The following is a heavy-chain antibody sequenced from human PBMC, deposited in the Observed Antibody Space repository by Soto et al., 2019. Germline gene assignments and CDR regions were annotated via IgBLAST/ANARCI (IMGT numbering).Heavy chain of an antibody. J-gene: IGHJ4*02. CDR2: MYNTGST. D-gene: IGHD2-21*02. V-gene: IGHV4-59*11. CDR3: ASSSDCHQKFEY. Sequence: SVTLCHPYTVSCGSIVGHCWRWILQPPGKGLEWIGYMYNTGSTVYNPSLKSRVTISVDTSKNQFSLKLSSVTAADTAVHLYASSSDCHQKFEYLGKSTLVTVSS. CDR1: CGSIVGHC.